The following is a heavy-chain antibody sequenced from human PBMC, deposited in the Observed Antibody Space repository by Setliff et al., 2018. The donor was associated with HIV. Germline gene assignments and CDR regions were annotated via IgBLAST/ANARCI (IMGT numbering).Heavy chain of an antibody. CDR2: ILDKANNYAT. CDR1: GFTFSGSA. V-gene: IGHV3-73*01. J-gene: IGHJ3*02. CDR3: VRASPPFHI. Sequence: GSLRLSCAASGFTFSGSAMHWVRQASGKGLEWVGRILDKANNYATAYAASVKDRFTISRDDSENSVFLQMNSLKTEDTAMYFCVRASPPFHIWGQGTMVTVSS.